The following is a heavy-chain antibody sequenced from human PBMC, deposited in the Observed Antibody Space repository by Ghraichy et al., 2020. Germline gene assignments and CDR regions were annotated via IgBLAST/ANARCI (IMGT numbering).Heavy chain of an antibody. CDR3: AREGRAYSSSFPFGGVYYFDY. D-gene: IGHD6-6*01. CDR1: GFTFSSYG. Sequence: GGSLRLSCAASGFTFSSYGMHWVRQAPGKGLEWVAVIWYDGSNKYYADSVKGRFTISRDNSKNTLYLQMNSLRAEDTAVYYCAREGRAYSSSFPFGGVYYFDYWGQGTLVTVSS. V-gene: IGHV3-33*01. J-gene: IGHJ4*02. CDR2: IWYDGSNK.